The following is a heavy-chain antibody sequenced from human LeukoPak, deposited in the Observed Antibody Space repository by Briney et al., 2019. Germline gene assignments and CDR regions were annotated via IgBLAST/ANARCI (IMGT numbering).Heavy chain of an antibody. CDR2: INPKSGGT. D-gene: IGHD6-19*01. J-gene: IGHJ4*02. Sequence: ASXKVSCKASGYTFTGYYMHWVRQARGRGLEWMGRINPKSGGTNYAQKFQGRVTMTRDTSISTAYMELSRLRSDDTAVYYCARVLAVAGTGLGYWGQGTLVTVSS. V-gene: IGHV1-2*06. CDR1: GYTFTGYY. CDR3: ARVLAVAGTGLGY.